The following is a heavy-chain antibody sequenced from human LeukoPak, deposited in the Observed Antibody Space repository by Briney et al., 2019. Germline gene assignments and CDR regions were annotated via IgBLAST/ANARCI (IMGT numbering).Heavy chain of an antibody. D-gene: IGHD3-10*01. Sequence: SGGSLRLSCAASGFTFSSYAMSWVRQAPGKGLEWVSAISGSDGSTYYADSVKGRFTISRDNSKNTLYLQMNSLRAEDTAVYYCAKGLRVRGVIITSVRLPDYWGQGTLVTVSS. J-gene: IGHJ4*02. V-gene: IGHV3-23*01. CDR3: AKGLRVRGVIITSVRLPDY. CDR1: GFTFSSYA. CDR2: ISGSDGST.